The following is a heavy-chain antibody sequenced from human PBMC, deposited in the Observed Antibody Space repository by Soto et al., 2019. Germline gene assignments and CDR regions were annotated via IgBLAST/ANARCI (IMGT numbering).Heavy chain of an antibody. Sequence: SEILYLTCTVYGGSLGDGDYYWSWIRQPPGKCLEWIGYIYYSGSTNYNSSLKSRVTISVDTSTNQFSLKLSSVTAADTAVYYCARGRLPYYYPMDVRGQGTAV. CDR3: ARGRLPYYYPMDV. J-gene: IGHJ6*02. D-gene: IGHD6-25*01. CDR2: IYYSGST. CDR1: GGSLGDGDYY. V-gene: IGHV4-30-4*01.